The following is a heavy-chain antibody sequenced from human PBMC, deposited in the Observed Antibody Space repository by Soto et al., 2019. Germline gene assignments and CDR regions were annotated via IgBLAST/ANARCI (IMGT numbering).Heavy chain of an antibody. CDR1: GGSISSSNW. J-gene: IGHJ4*02. Sequence: QVQLQESGPGLVKPSETLSLTCAVSGGSISSSNWWSWVRQPPGKGLEWIGEIYLTGRANYNPSLKRPVTILVDKSNNQFSRRTSSVPAADTAVYYCARDGEPSSFDYWGQGALVTVSS. CDR3: ARDGEPSSFDY. V-gene: IGHV4-4*02. CDR2: IYLTGRA. D-gene: IGHD2-21*01.